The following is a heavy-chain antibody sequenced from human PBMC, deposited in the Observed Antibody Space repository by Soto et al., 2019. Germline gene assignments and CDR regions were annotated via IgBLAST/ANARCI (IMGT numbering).Heavy chain of an antibody. CDR2: MNPNSGNT. CDR1: GYTFTRYD. Sequence: ASVKVSCKASGYTFTRYDINWVRQATGQGLEWMGWMNPNSGNTGYAQKFQGRVTMTRNTSISTAYMELSSLRSEDTAVYYCARGFSGYYGMDVWGQGTTVTVSS. CDR3: ARGFSGYYGMDV. J-gene: IGHJ6*02. V-gene: IGHV1-8*01.